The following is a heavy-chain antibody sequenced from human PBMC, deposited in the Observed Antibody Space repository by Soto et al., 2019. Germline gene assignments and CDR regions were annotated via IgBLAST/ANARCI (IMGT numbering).Heavy chain of an antibody. CDR1: GGSISSGDYY. J-gene: IGHJ4*02. V-gene: IGHV4-30-4*01. Sequence: QVQLQESGPGLVKPSQTLSLTCTVSGGSISSGDYYWSWIRQPPGKGLEWIGYIYYSGITYYNQSLKSRVTISVDTSKNQFSLKLSSVTAADTAVYYCARKGETYYYDSSGPTGFDYWGQGTLVTVSS. CDR2: IYYSGIT. CDR3: ARKGETYYYDSSGPTGFDY. D-gene: IGHD3-22*01.